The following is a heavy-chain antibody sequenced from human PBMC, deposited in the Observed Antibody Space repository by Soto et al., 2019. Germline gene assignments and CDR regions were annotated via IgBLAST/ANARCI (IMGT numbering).Heavy chain of an antibody. V-gene: IGHV4-34*01. Sequence: PSETLSLTCAVYGGSISGYYWSWIRQPPGKGLEWIGEINHSGSTNYNPSLNSRVTISVDTSKNQFSLKLISVTAADTAVYYCDTDNDGAARHKTTPYYCMVVWGLGTTVTVSS. CDR1: GGSISGYY. CDR2: INHSGST. CDR3: DTDNDGAARHKTTPYYCMVV. J-gene: IGHJ6*02. D-gene: IGHD1-7*01.